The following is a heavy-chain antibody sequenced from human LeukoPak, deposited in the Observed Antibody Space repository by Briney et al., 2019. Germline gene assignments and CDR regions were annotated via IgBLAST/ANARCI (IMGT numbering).Heavy chain of an antibody. Sequence: GSLRLSCAASGFTFSSYAMHWVRQAPGKGLEWVAVISYDGSNKYYADSVKGRFTISRDNSKNTLYLQMNSLRAEDTAVYYCARVVTMIVVVSYVFGYWGQGTLVTVSS. CDR1: GFTFSSYA. CDR2: ISYDGSNK. CDR3: ARVVTMIVVVSYVFGY. V-gene: IGHV3-30-3*01. D-gene: IGHD3-22*01. J-gene: IGHJ4*02.